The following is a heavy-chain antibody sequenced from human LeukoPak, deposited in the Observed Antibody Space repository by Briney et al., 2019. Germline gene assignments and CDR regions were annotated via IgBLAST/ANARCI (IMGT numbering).Heavy chain of an antibody. D-gene: IGHD2-2*01. Sequence: GGSLRLSCAASGFTFSSYAMSWVRQAPGKGLEWVSAISGSGGSTYYADSVKGRFTISRDNSKNTLYLQMNSLRAEDTAVYYCAKGGYCSSTSCSLGNFDYWGQGTLVTVSS. CDR1: GFTFSSYA. CDR3: AKGGYCSSTSCSLGNFDY. CDR2: ISGSGGST. J-gene: IGHJ4*02. V-gene: IGHV3-23*01.